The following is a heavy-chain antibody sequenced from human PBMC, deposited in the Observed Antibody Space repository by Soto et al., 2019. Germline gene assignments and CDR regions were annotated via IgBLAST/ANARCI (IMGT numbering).Heavy chain of an antibody. CDR1: GYSFTSYW. CDR2: IDPSDSYT. V-gene: IGHV5-10-1*01. J-gene: IGHJ3*02. D-gene: IGHD3-10*01. CDR3: ARLSMVRGVTPAAFDI. Sequence: PGESLKISCKGSGYSFTSYWISWVRQMPGKGLEWMGRIDPSDSYTNYSPSFQGHVTISADKPISTAYLQWSSLKASDTAMYYCARLSMVRGVTPAAFDIWGQGTMVTVSS.